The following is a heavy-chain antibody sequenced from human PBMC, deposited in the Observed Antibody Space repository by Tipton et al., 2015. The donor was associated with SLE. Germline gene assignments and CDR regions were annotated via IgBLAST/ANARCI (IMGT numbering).Heavy chain of an antibody. J-gene: IGHJ6*03. Sequence: TLSLTCTVSGGSISSSSYYWGWIRQPPGKGLEWIGSIYYSGSTYYNPSLKSRVTISVDTSKNQFSLKLSSVTAADTAVYYCATYGAFVYMDVLGKGTTVIVSS. V-gene: IGHV4-39*07. CDR3: ATYGAFVYMDV. CDR2: IYYSGST. CDR1: GGSISSSSYY. D-gene: IGHD4-17*01.